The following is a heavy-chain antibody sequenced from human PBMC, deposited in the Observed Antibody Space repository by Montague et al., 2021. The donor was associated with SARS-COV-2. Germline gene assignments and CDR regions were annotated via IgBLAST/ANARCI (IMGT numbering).Heavy chain of an antibody. Sequence: SETLSLTCAVSGGSIISGGYYWGWIRQPPEKGLEWLGNIYYSGNAHYYNPSLKSRITISIDTSKNQFSLRLTSVTAADTAVYYCASRMAVGDYYYYYMDVWGRGTTVTVSS. D-gene: IGHD6-19*01. CDR2: IYYSGNAH. CDR1: GGSIISGGYY. J-gene: IGHJ6*03. V-gene: IGHV4-39*01. CDR3: ASRMAVGDYYYYYMDV.